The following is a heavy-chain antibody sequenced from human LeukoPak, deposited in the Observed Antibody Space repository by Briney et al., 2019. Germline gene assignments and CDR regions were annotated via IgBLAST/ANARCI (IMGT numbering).Heavy chain of an antibody. CDR3: ARVIAALYDAFDI. CDR2: ISSSSSYI. CDR1: GFTFSSYS. Sequence: GGSLRLSCAASGFTFSSYSMNRVRQAPGKGLEWVSSISSSSSYIYYADSVKGRFTISRDNAKNSLYLQMNSLRAEDTAVYYCARVIAALYDAFDIWGQGTMVTVSS. D-gene: IGHD6-6*01. J-gene: IGHJ3*02. V-gene: IGHV3-21*01.